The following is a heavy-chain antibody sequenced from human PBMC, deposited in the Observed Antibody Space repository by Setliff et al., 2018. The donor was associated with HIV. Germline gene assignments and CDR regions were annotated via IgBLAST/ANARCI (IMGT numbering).Heavy chain of an antibody. CDR2: VNSDGSSK. CDR1: GFTFDRYW. V-gene: IGHV3-74*01. CDR3: AKGEATLNTPLDY. Sequence: GGSLRLSCAASGFTFDRYWMHWVRQAPGKGLVWVSRVNSDGSSKTYADSVKDRFTISRDNAKNTLYLQMNSLRAEDTGVYYCAKGEATLNTPLDYWGQGTLVTVSS. D-gene: IGHD1-26*01. J-gene: IGHJ4*02.